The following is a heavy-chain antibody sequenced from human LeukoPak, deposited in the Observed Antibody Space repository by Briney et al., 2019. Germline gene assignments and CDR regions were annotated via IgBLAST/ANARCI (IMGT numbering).Heavy chain of an antibody. D-gene: IGHD4-17*01. CDR2: ISDDGRIK. CDR3: AKRPSDYGDYVTYFDY. J-gene: IGHJ4*02. Sequence: GGSLRLSCAASGFNFISYGMHWVRQAPGKGLEWVGVISDDGRIKKYADSVKGRFTISRDNSKDTLYLQMNSLRDEDTAVYYCAKRPSDYGDYVTYFDYWGQGTLVTVSS. V-gene: IGHV3-30*18. CDR1: GFNFISYG.